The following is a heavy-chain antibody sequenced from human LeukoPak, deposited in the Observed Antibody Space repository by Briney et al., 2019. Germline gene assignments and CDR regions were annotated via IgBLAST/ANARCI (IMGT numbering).Heavy chain of an antibody. D-gene: IGHD6-19*01. CDR2: INHSGST. CDR3: ARGPSIAVAGTSNSTLDC. J-gene: IGHJ4*02. CDR1: GGSFSGYY. V-gene: IGHV4-34*01. Sequence: SETLSLTCAVYGGSFSGYYWSWIRQPPGKGLEWIGEINHSGSTNYNPSLKSRVTISVDTSKNQFSLKLSSVTAADTAVYYCARGPSIAVAGTSNSTLDCWGQGTLVTVSS.